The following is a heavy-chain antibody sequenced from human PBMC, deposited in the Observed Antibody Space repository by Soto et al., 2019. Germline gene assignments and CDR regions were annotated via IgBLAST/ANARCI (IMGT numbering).Heavy chain of an antibody. J-gene: IGHJ6*02. CDR2: MNPNSGNT. CDR3: AREKTSYGMDV. Sequence: QVQLVQSGAEVKKPGASVKGSCKASGYTFTSYDIHWVRQATGQGLEWMGWMNPNSGNTGSAQKFQGRVTMTRNTSKSTAYMELSSLRSEDTAVYYSAREKTSYGMDVWGQGTTVTVSS. CDR1: GYTFTSYD. V-gene: IGHV1-8*01.